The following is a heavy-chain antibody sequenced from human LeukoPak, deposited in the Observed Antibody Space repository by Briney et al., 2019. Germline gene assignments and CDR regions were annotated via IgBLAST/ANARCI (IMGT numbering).Heavy chain of an antibody. Sequence: GGSLRLSCAASGFTFSSYGMSWVRQPPGKGLEWVSAITATSSSTYDADSVQGRFTISRDNSKNTLYLQMNSLRAEDTAVYYCARDNDFWSDYYYYMDVWGKGTTVTVSS. CDR1: GFTFSSYG. CDR3: ARDNDFWSDYYYYMDV. CDR2: ITATSSST. V-gene: IGHV3-23*01. J-gene: IGHJ6*03. D-gene: IGHD3-3*01.